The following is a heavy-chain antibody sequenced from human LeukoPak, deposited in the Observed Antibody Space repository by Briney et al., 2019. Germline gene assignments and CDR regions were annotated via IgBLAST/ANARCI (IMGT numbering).Heavy chain of an antibody. Sequence: PGGSLRLSCAASGFNFRSCAMSWVRRTPEKGLEWVARIKRQTEGWAKDYAAPVKGRFTISRDDSKSTVYLQMNSLEIEDTAVYYCSRNADHDWWGQGTLVTVSS. D-gene: IGHD1-14*01. CDR2: IKRQTEGWAK. CDR3: SRNADHDW. J-gene: IGHJ4*02. CDR1: GFNFRSCA. V-gene: IGHV3-15*01.